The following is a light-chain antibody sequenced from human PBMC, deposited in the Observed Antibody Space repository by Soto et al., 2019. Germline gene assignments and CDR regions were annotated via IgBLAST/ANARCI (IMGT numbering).Light chain of an antibody. V-gene: IGLV2-14*01. CDR1: SSDVGGYNY. CDR2: DVS. CDR3: SSYTSSSTPVV. Sequence: QSALTQPASVSGSPGQSITISCTGTSSDVGGYNYVSWYQQHPGKAPKLMIYDVSNRPSGVSNRFSGSKSGNTASLTISGPQAEEEADYYCSSYTSSSTPVVFGGGTKLTVL. J-gene: IGLJ2*01.